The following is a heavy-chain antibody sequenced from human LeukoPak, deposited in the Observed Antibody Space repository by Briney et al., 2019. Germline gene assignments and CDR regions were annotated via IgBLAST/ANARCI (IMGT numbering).Heavy chain of an antibody. Sequence: SETLSLTCAVYGGSFSGYYWSWIRQPPGKGLGWIGEINHSGSTNYNPSLKSRVTISVDTSKNQFSLKLSSVTAADTAVYYCASRAYDSSGYYKYWGQGTLVTVSS. V-gene: IGHV4-34*01. CDR1: GGSFSGYY. CDR2: INHSGST. D-gene: IGHD3-22*01. CDR3: ASRAYDSSGYYKY. J-gene: IGHJ4*02.